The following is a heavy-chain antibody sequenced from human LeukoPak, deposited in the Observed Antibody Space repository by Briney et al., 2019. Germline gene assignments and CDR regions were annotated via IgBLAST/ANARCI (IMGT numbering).Heavy chain of an antibody. V-gene: IGHV3-11*01. CDR1: GFTFSDYY. CDR2: ISGSGSTI. CDR3: ARIGDCYDSSVFNQAYFFDC. J-gene: IGHJ4*02. D-gene: IGHD3-22*01. Sequence: GGSLRLSCAASGFTFSDYYMSWVRQAPGKGLEWVSYISGSGSTIYYADSVKGRFTISRDNAKNSLYLQMNSLRAEDTAVYYCARIGDCYDSSVFNQAYFFDCWGEGALVTAS.